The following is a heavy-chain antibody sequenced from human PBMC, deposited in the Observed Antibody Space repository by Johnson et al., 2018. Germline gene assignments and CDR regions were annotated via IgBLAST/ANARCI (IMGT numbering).Heavy chain of an antibody. CDR2: ISWDGNIK. J-gene: IGHJ6*02. D-gene: IGHD3-3*01. Sequence: QVQLVESGGGVVQPGRSLRLSCAASGFAFSSDAMHWVRQAPGKGLEWVAFISWDGNIKYYADAAKDRFTISRDNSKNTLYLQMNSRRAEDKAVYYCARDPSLFGYYGMDVWGQGTTVTVSS. V-gene: IGHV3-30-3*01. CDR1: GFAFSSDA. CDR3: ARDPSLFGYYGMDV.